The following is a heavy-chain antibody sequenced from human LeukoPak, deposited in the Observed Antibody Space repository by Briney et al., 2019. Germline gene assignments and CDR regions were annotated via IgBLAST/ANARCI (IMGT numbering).Heavy chain of an antibody. CDR3: ARSWSCNGGSDYAED. D-gene: IGHD2-15*01. CDR2: IYPGDSDT. CDR1: LGTFRSYT. J-gene: IGHJ4*02. Sequence: ASVKASCMAPLGTFRSYTLSSVRQAPGQGLEWMGIIYPGDSDTRYSPSFQGQVTISADKSISTAYLQWSSLKPSDTAMYYYARSWSCNGGSDYAEDWGQGTLVTVSS. V-gene: IGHV5-51*01.